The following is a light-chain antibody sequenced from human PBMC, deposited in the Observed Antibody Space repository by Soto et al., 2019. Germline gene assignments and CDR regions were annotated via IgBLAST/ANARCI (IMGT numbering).Light chain of an antibody. V-gene: IGLV2-14*03. CDR3: SSYTSSSTPRV. Sequence: QSALTQPASVSGSPGQSITISCTGTSSDVGGYNYVSWYQHHPGKAPKLMIYDVSNRPSGVSNRFSGSKSGNTASLTISGLQAEDEADYFCSSYTSSSTPRVFGTGTQLTVL. J-gene: IGLJ1*01. CDR2: DVS. CDR1: SSDVGGYNY.